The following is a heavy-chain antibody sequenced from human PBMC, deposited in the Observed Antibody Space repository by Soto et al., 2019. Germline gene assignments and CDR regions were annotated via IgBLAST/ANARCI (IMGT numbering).Heavy chain of an antibody. D-gene: IGHD4-4*01. Sequence: SETLSLTCTVSGDCITSINNYWGWFHQPPGTWLEWIANIYYDGSTFYNPSLKSRVAMSIDTSKNQFSLHLTSVTATDTAVYYCTTVVFPGTRHMD. CDR1: GDCITSINNY. V-gene: IGHV4-39*01. CDR2: IYYDGST. CDR3: TTVVFPGTRHMD. J-gene: IGHJ6*03.